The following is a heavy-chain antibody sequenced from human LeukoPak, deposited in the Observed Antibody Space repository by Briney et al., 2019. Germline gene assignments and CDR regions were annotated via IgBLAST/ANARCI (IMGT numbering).Heavy chain of an antibody. V-gene: IGHV4-34*01. D-gene: IGHD5-12*01. Sequence: SETLSLTCAVYGGSFSGYYWSWIRQPPGKGLEWIGEINHSGSTNYNPSLKSRVTISVDMSKNQFSLKLSSVTAADTAVYYCARVSWVRLTHHFDYWGQGTLVTVSS. CDR2: INHSGST. CDR1: GGSFSGYY. CDR3: ARVSWVRLTHHFDY. J-gene: IGHJ4*02.